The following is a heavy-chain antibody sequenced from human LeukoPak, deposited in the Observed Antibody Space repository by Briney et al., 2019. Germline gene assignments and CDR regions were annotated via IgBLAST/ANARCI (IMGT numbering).Heavy chain of an antibody. CDR1: GGFFSGYY. CDR3: ARHRGIVVVPAAIEYHYYYMDV. J-gene: IGHJ6*03. D-gene: IGHD2-2*01. V-gene: IGHV4-34*01. CDR2: INHSGST. Sequence: SETLSLTCAEHGGFFSGYYWSWIRQPPGKGLGWIGEINHSGSTNYNPSLKSRVTISVDTSKNQFSLKLSSVTAADTAVYYCARHRGIVVVPAAIEYHYYYMDVWGKGTTVTVSS.